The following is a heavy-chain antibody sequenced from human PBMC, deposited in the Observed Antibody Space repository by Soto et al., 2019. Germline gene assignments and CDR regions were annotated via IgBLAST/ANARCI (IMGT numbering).Heavy chain of an antibody. D-gene: IGHD3-16*01. Sequence: VALVEVSCKXSGGTFSTFGISWVRQAPGQGLEWMGGIIPFFGTAEYSQKFEDRITITADESTNTVYMDLRSLTSEDTAIYYCARTAPMDAGDKYYYDFWGQGALVTVSS. J-gene: IGHJ4*02. CDR3: ARTAPMDAGDKYYYDF. CDR1: GGTFSTFG. V-gene: IGHV1-69*13. CDR2: IIPFFGTA.